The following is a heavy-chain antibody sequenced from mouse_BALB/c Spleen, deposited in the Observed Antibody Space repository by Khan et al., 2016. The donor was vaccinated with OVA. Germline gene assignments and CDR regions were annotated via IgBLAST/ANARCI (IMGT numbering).Heavy chain of an antibody. J-gene: IGHJ4*01. Sequence: QIQLVQSGPELKKPGETVKISCKASGYSFTNYGMNWVKQAPGKGLKWMGWINTNTGEPSYAEEFKGRFAFSLETSAGTAYLQIQHLQNEDTASYVFARRFLTAYPLYYEAMYYWGQGTSVTFSS. CDR1: GYSFTNYG. CDR2: INTNTGEP. D-gene: IGHD1-2*01. V-gene: IGHV9-3*02. CDR3: ARRFLTAYPLYYEAMYY.